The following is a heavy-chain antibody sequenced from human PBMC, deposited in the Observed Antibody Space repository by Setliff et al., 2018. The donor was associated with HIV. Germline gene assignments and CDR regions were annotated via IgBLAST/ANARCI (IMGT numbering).Heavy chain of an antibody. Sequence: HPGGSLRLSCAASGFTFSTYAMGWVRQAPGKGLEWVSSISGSGSSTYYADSVKGRFTISRDSAHNSLYLQMNSLRVDDTAVYYCARDPVATIPRGFDIWGQGTMVTVSS. J-gene: IGHJ3*02. CDR2: ISGSGSST. CDR1: GFTFSTYA. V-gene: IGHV3-23*01. CDR3: ARDPVATIPRGFDI. D-gene: IGHD5-12*01.